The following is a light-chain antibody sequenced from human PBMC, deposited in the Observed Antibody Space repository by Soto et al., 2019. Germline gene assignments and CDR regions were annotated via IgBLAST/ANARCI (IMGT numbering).Light chain of an antibody. Sequence: DIQMTQSPSTLSASVGDRVTITCRASQSITSWLAWYQQKPGKAPKLLIYDASSLESGVPSRFSGSGSGTEFTLTISSLQPDDFATYYCQQYNSYLTFGQGTKLEIK. J-gene: IGKJ2*01. CDR3: QQYNSYLT. CDR1: QSITSW. V-gene: IGKV1-5*01. CDR2: DAS.